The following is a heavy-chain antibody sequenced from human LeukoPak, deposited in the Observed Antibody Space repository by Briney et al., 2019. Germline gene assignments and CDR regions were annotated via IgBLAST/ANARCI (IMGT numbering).Heavy chain of an antibody. CDR2: ISGIGGKT. D-gene: IGHD3-22*01. Sequence: GGSLRLSCAASGFTFSVYGMSWVRQAPGKWLEWVSGISGIGGKTYYANSVKGRFTISRDNSKNTVYLQMSSLRAEDTAMYYCAKHSHDGSAPYYEVQLDYWGQGTLVTVSS. V-gene: IGHV3-23*01. CDR1: GFTFSVYG. J-gene: IGHJ4*02. CDR3: AKHSHDGSAPYYEVQLDY.